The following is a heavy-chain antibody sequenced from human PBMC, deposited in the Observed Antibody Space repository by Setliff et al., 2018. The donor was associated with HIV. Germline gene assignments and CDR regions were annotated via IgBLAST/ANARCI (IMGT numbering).Heavy chain of an antibody. CDR3: ARVRTGDRSFDF. D-gene: IGHD1-1*01. Sequence: SETLSLTCAVYGGSFSGYYWSWIRQPPGKGLEWIGEINHSGSTNYNPSLKSRLAISVDTSKMQFSLTVTSMTAADTAVYYCARVRTGDRSFDFWGQGTLVTVSS. V-gene: IGHV4-34*09. CDR2: INHSGST. J-gene: IGHJ4*02. CDR1: GGSFSGYY.